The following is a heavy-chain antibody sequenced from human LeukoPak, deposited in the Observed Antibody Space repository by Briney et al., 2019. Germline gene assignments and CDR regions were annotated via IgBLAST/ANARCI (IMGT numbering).Heavy chain of an antibody. Sequence: GASVKVSCKASGGTFSSYAISWVRQAPGQGLEWMGRIIPILGIANYAQKFQGRVTITADKSTSTAYMELSSLGSEDTAVYYCARVLAYCGGDCYPYWGQGTLVTVSS. CDR1: GGTFSSYA. J-gene: IGHJ4*02. V-gene: IGHV1-69*04. D-gene: IGHD2-21*02. CDR2: IIPILGIA. CDR3: ARVLAYCGGDCYPY.